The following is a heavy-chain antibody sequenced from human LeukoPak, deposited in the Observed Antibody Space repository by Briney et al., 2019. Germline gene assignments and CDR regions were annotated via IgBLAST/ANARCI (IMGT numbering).Heavy chain of an antibody. V-gene: IGHV2-5*02. CDR1: GFSLGTSGVG. CDR3: AHRKQLANWFDP. CDR2: IYWDDDK. D-gene: IGHD6-13*01. Sequence: SGPTLVKPTQTLTLTCTFSGFSLGTSGVGVGWIRQPPGKALEWLALIYWDDDKRYSPSLKSRLTITKDTSKNQVVLTMTSMDPVDTATYYCAHRKQLANWFDPWGQGTLVTVSS. J-gene: IGHJ5*02.